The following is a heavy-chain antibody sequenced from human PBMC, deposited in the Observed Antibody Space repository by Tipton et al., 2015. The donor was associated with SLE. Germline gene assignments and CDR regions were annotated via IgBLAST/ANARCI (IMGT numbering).Heavy chain of an antibody. CDR3: ARRARGGAAAGY. CDR1: GGSFSGYY. J-gene: IGHJ4*02. V-gene: IGHV4-34*01. CDR2: INHSGNT. Sequence: TLSLTCSVYGGSFSGYYWSWIRQPPGKGLEWIGEINHSGNTDYNPSLKSRVTISVDTSKNQFSLKLTSVTAADTAVHYCARRARGGAAAGYWGQGTLVTVSS. D-gene: IGHD6-13*01.